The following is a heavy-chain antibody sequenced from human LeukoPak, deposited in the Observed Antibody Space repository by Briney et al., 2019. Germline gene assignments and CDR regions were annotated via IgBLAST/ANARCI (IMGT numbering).Heavy chain of an antibody. D-gene: IGHD5-24*01. J-gene: IGHJ4*02. Sequence: GGSLRLSCAASGFTFRSYSMNWVRQAPGKGLEWVSFISGMSSTIYYADSVKGRFTISRDNAKNSVYLQMNSLRDEDTAVYYCARDSSDAYNPEPGYWGQGTLVTVPS. CDR2: ISGMSSTI. CDR1: GFTFRSYS. V-gene: IGHV3-48*02. CDR3: ARDSSDAYNPEPGY.